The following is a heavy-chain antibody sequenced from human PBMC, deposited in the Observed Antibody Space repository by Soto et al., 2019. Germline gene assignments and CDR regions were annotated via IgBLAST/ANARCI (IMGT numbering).Heavy chain of an antibody. D-gene: IGHD3-10*01. CDR1: GFTFSSYG. V-gene: IGHV3-30*18. CDR3: AKESFMVRVPRGYFDY. CDR2: ISYDGSDK. J-gene: IGHJ4*02. Sequence: GGSLRLSCAASGFTFSSYGMHWVRQAPGKGLEWVAVISYDGSDKYYEDSVKGRFTISRDNSKNTLYLQMKSLRIEDTAVYYCAKESFMVRVPRGYFDYWGQGSLVTVSS.